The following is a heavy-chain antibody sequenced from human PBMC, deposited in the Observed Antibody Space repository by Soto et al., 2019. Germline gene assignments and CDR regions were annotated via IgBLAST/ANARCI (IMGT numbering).Heavy chain of an antibody. D-gene: IGHD3-16*01. CDR3: ARDGVVPINAFDI. CDR1: GGTFSSYT. V-gene: IGHV1-69*08. CDR2: IIPILGIA. J-gene: IGHJ3*02. Sequence: QVQLVQSGAEVKKPGSSVKVSCKASGGTFSSYTISWVRQAPGQGLESMGRIIPILGIANYAQKFQGRVTITADKSTSTAYMELSSLRSEDTAVYYCARDGVVPINAFDIWGQGTMVTVSS.